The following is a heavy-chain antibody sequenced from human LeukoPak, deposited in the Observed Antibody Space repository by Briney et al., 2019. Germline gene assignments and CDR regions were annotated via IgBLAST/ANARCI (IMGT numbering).Heavy chain of an antibody. D-gene: IGHD6-13*01. V-gene: IGHV5-51*01. J-gene: IGHJ4*02. CDR2: IYPGDSDT. Sequence: GESLKISCKGSGYSFTSYWIGWVRQMPGKGLERMGIIYPGDSDTRYSPSFQGQVTISADKSISTAYLQWSSLKASDTAMYYCARLSPGYSSSWSLLDYWGQGTLVTVSS. CDR3: ARLSPGYSSSWSLLDY. CDR1: GYSFTSYW.